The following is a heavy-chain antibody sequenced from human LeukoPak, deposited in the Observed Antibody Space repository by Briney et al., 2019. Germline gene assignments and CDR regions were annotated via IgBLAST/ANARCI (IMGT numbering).Heavy chain of an antibody. V-gene: IGHV3-11*01. J-gene: IGHJ5*02. D-gene: IGHD3-22*01. CDR2: ISSSGSTI. CDR1: GFTFSVYY. Sequence: GGSLRLSCAASGFTFSVYYISWIRQAPGKGLEWVSYISSSGSTIYYADSVKGRFTTSRDNAKNSLYLQMNSLRAEDTAVYYCARDGTYYDSSGHYGNWFDPWGQGTLVSVSS. CDR3: ARDGTYYDSSGHYGNWFDP.